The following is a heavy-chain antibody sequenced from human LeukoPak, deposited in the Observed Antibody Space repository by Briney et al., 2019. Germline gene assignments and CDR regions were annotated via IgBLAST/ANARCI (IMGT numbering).Heavy chain of an antibody. V-gene: IGHV3-23*01. CDR2: ISGSGGST. CDR1: GFTFSSYA. D-gene: IGHD3-10*01. Sequence: GGSLRLSCAASGFTFSSYAMSWVRQAPGKGLEWVSAISGSGGSTYYADSVKGRFTISRDNSKNTLYLQMNSLGAEDTAVYYCAKYMVRGVILYYYGMDVWGQGTTVTVSS. J-gene: IGHJ6*02. CDR3: AKYMVRGVILYYYGMDV.